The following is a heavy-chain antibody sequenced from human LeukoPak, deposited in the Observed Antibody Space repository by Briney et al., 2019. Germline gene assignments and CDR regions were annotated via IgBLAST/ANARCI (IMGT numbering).Heavy chain of an antibody. J-gene: IGHJ6*02. D-gene: IGHD2-2*01. CDR1: GGSISSYY. V-gene: IGHV4-59*08. CDR2: IYYSGST. CDR3: AVSPRGYCSSTSCYQESLPYYYYGMDV. Sequence: SETLSLTCTVSGGSISSYYWSWIRQPPGKGLEWIGYIYYSGSTNYNPSLMSRVTISLDTSKNQSSLKLSSVTAADTAVYYCAVSPRGYCSSTSCYQESLPYYYYGMDVWGQGTTVTVSS.